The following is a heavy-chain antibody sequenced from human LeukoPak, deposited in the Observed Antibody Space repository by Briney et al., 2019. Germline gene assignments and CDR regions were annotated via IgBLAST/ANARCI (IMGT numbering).Heavy chain of an antibody. J-gene: IGHJ4*02. CDR1: GGSISSYY. Sequence: SETLSLTCTVSGGSISSYYWSWIRQPAGKGLEWIGRIYTSGSTNYNPSLKSRVTMSVDTSKNQCSLKLSSVTAADTDVYYCARDYYDSSGFDYWGQGTLVTVSS. CDR2: IYTSGST. V-gene: IGHV4-4*07. CDR3: ARDYYDSSGFDY. D-gene: IGHD3-22*01.